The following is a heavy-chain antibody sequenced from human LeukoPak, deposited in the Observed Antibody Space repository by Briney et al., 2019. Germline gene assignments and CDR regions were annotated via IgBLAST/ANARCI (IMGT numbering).Heavy chain of an antibody. D-gene: IGHD1-26*01. CDR2: IYYSGST. V-gene: IGHV4-59*01. CDR1: GGSISSYY. CDR3: ARARGSFKRDAFDI. J-gene: IGHJ3*02. Sequence: ETLSLPCTVSGGSISSYYWSWIRPPPGKGLEWIGYIYYSGSTSYNPSLKSRVTISVDTSKNQFSLKLSSVTAADTAVYYCARARGSFKRDAFDIWGQGTMVTVSS.